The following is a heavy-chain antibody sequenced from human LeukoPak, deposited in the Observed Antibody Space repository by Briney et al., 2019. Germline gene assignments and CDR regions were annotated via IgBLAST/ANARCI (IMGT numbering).Heavy chain of an antibody. J-gene: IGHJ5*02. CDR3: ARGPASGSNFAWFDP. Sequence: PSETLSLTCAVHGGSLSHYYWSWIRQPPGKGLEWIGEINHSGSTNYNPSLKSRVTISVDMSKNQFSLELTSVTAADTAVYYCARGPASGSNFAWFDPWGQGTLVTVSS. V-gene: IGHV4-34*01. CDR1: GGSLSHYY. CDR2: INHSGST. D-gene: IGHD3-10*01.